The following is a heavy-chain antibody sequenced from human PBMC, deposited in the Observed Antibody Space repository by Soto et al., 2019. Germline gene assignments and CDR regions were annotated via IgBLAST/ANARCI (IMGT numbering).Heavy chain of an antibody. J-gene: IGHJ6*02. D-gene: IGHD4-17*01. CDR3: ATGSKVTTYYYYYGMDV. CDR2: FDPEDGET. Sequence: ASVKVSCKVSGYTLTELSMHWVRQAPGKGLEWMGGFDPEDGETIYAQKFQGRVTMTEDTSTEPAYMELSSLRSEDTAVYYCATGSKVTTYYYYYGMDVWGQGTTVTVSS. V-gene: IGHV1-24*01. CDR1: GYTLTELS.